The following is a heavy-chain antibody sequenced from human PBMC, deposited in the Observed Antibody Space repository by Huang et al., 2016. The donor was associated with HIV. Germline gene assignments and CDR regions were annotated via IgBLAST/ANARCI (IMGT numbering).Heavy chain of an antibody. CDR3: AKGGSAAAVLDF. CDR1: GFTFSSYG. Sequence: QVQLVESGGGVVQPGRSLRISCAASGFTFSSYGMQWVRQAPGKGREWVAVISYDAKTKYYADSVKGRFSISRDNSKTTVYLQLNSLRLEDTAVYYCAKGGSAAAVLDFWGQGTLVTVSS. CDR2: ISYDAKTK. D-gene: IGHD6-13*01. J-gene: IGHJ4*02. V-gene: IGHV3-30*18.